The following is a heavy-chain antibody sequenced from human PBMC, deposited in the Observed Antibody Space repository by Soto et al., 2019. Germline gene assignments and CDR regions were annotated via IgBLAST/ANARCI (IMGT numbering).Heavy chain of an antibody. V-gene: IGHV1-69*01. J-gene: IGHJ4*02. Sequence: QAQVVQSGAEVRKPGSSVKLSCKASEGTFNSYAIAWVRQAPGQGLEWMGGFIPYYTTLNYAQKFQDRVTITADDSTNTVYMELSSLRSDDTAVYFCASGASRWYPYFVDSWAQGTLVTVSS. CDR1: EGTFNSYA. CDR2: FIPYYTTL. CDR3: ASGASRWYPYFVDS. D-gene: IGHD6-13*01.